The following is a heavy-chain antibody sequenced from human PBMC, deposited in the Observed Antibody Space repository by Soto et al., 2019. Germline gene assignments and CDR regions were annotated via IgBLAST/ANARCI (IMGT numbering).Heavy chain of an antibody. J-gene: IGHJ6*02. CDR2: MNPNSGNT. D-gene: IGHD2-21*02. CDR1: GYTFTSYA. Sequence: QVPLVQSGAEVKKPGASVKVSCKASGYTFTSYAINWVRQATGQGLEWMGWMNPNSGNTGYAQKFQGGGTMTRNTSTSTANMERSRVGSGDTAVYYCARNSGEGDNHSYYYCGMGVWGQGTTITVSS. V-gene: IGHV1-8*01. CDR3: ARNSGEGDNHSYYYCGMGV.